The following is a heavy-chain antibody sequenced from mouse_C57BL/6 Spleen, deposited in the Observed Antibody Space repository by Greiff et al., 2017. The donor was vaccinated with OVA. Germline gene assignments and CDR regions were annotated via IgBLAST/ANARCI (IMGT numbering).Heavy chain of an antibody. D-gene: IGHD2-3*01. V-gene: IGHV1-64*01. J-gene: IGHJ2*01. CDR1: GYTFTSYW. Sequence: VQLQQPGAELVKPGASVKLSCKASGYTFTSYWMHWVKQRPGQGLEWIGMIHPNSGSTNYNEKFKSKATLTVDKSSSTAYMQLSSLTSEDSAVYYCAGSDGYYEVDYWGQGTTLTVSS. CDR3: AGSDGYYEVDY. CDR2: IHPNSGST.